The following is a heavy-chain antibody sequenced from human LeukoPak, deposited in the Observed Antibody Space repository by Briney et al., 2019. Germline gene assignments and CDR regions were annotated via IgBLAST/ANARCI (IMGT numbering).Heavy chain of an antibody. Sequence: ASVKVSCKASGYTFTGNYLHWVRQAPGQGLEWMGWIIPNSGVTNYAQKFQGRVTMTRDTSITTVYMELTRLSSDDTALYYCARDQGGFDYWGQGTLVTVSS. CDR2: IIPNSGVT. D-gene: IGHD2-15*01. V-gene: IGHV1-2*02. CDR3: ARDQGGFDY. CDR1: GYTFTGNY. J-gene: IGHJ4*02.